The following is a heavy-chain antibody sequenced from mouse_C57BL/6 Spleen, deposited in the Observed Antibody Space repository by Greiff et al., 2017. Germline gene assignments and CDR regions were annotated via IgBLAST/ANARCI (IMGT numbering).Heavy chain of an antibody. CDR2: INPNNGGT. D-gene: IGHD2-5*01. CDR1: GYTFTDYN. Sequence: EVMLVESGPELVKPGASVKMSCKASGYTFTDYNMHWVKQSHGKSLEWIGYINPNNGGTSYNQKFKGKATLTVNKSSSTAYMELRSLTSEDSAVYYCARAYYSNYGDFDYWGQGTTLTVSS. V-gene: IGHV1-22*01. CDR3: ARAYYSNYGDFDY. J-gene: IGHJ2*01.